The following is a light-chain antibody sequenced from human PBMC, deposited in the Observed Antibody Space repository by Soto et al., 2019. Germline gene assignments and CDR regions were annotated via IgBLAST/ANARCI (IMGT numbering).Light chain of an antibody. Sequence: EIVLTQSPGTLSLSPGERATLSSRASQSVTTGYLAGYQQKPGQAPRLLINGASSRATGIPARFSGSGSGTDFTLTISRLEPEDFAVYYCQQYGSSLWTFGQGTKVEIK. CDR2: GAS. V-gene: IGKV3-20*01. CDR3: QQYGSSLWT. J-gene: IGKJ1*01. CDR1: QSVTTGY.